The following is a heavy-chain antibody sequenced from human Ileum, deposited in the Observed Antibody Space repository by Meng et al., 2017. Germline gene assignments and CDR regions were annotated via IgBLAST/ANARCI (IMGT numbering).Heavy chain of an antibody. Sequence: QLPESGPGLAKPSETLSLACTVSGDSLGTHYWSWIRQPPGKGLEWIGYVFYSGSTNYNPSLKSRVAISVDTSKNQVSLKLTSVTAADTAVYYCARSFHESSWGSYRYLFGLWGQGALVTVSS. D-gene: IGHD3-16*02. CDR1: GDSLGTHY. V-gene: IGHV4-59*11. J-gene: IGHJ4*02. CDR2: VFYSGST. CDR3: ARSFHESSWGSYRYLFGL.